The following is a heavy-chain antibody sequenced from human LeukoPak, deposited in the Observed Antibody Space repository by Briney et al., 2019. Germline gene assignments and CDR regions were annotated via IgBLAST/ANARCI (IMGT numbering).Heavy chain of an antibody. D-gene: IGHD4-17*01. CDR1: GGSISSYY. CDR2: IYTSGST. CDR3: ARVRVDDYGDYRVTLFDY. Sequence: SEILSLTCTVSGGSISSYYWSWIRQPAGKGLEWIGRIYTSGSTNYNPSLKSRVTMSVDTSKNQFSLKLSSVTAADTAVYYCARVRVDDYGDYRVTLFDYWGQGTLVTVSS. V-gene: IGHV4-4*07. J-gene: IGHJ4*02.